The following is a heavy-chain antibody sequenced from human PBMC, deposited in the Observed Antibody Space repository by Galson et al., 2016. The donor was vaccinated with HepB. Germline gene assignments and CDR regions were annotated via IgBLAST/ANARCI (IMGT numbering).Heavy chain of an antibody. J-gene: IGHJ6*02. CDR3: VKDKGDSSSWFSRFAMDV. CDR2: ISFHGSDK. D-gene: IGHD6-13*01. Sequence: SLRLSCAASGFTFNNYGMHWVRQAPGKGLEWVALISFHGSDKFYNTDSVKGRFTISRDNSKNTLYLQMNSLGAEDTAVYYCVKDKGDSSSWFSRFAMDVWGQGTTVTVSS. CDR1: GFTFNNYG. V-gene: IGHV3-30*18.